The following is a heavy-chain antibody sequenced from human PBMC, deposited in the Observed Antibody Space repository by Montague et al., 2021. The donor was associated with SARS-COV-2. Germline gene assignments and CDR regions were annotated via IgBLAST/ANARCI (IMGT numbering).Heavy chain of an antibody. D-gene: IGHD3-10*01. CDR1: GDSVSSNSAA. V-gene: IGHV6-1*01. J-gene: IGHJ6*02. CDR3: ARGLWFGELLSLCYYYGVDV. CDR2: TYYRSKWYN. Sequence: CAISGDSVSSNSAAWNWIRQSPSRGLEWLGRTYYRSKWYNDYAVSVKSRITINPDTSKNQFSLQLNSVTPEDTAVYYCARGLWFGELLSLCYYYGVDVWGQGTTVTVSS.